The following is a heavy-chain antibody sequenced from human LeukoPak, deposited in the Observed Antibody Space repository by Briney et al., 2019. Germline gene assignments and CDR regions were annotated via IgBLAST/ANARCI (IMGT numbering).Heavy chain of an antibody. D-gene: IGHD2-15*01. Sequence: ASVKVSCKASGYTFTSYGISWVRQAPGQGLEWMGWISAYNGNTNYAQELQGRVTMTTDTSTSTAYMELRSLRSDDTAVYYCAREAMVAATLTYYYYYGMDVWGQGTTVTVSS. CDR2: ISAYNGNT. CDR3: AREAMVAATLTYYYYYGMDV. CDR1: GYTFTSYG. V-gene: IGHV1-18*01. J-gene: IGHJ6*02.